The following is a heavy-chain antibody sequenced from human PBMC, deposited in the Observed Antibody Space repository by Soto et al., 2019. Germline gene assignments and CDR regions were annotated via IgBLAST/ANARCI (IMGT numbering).Heavy chain of an antibody. Sequence: GGSLRLSCAASGFTFSNAWMNWVRQAPGKGLEWVGRIKSKTDGGTTDYAAPVKGRFTISRDDSKNTLYLQMNSLKTEDTAVYYCTTDSPSSYYDFWSGYPYYYGMDVWGQGTTVTVSS. D-gene: IGHD3-3*01. J-gene: IGHJ6*02. CDR3: TTDSPSSYYDFWSGYPYYYGMDV. CDR2: IKSKTDGGTT. CDR1: GFTFSNAW. V-gene: IGHV3-15*07.